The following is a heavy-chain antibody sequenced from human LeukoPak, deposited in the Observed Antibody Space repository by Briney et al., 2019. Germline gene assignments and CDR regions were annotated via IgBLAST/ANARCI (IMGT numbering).Heavy chain of an antibody. Sequence: SETLSLTCTVSGGSISSYYWSWIRQPPGKGLEWIGYIYYSGSTNYNPSLKSRVTISVDTSKNQFSLKLSSVTAADTAAYYCARARSGYTNLPFDYWGQGTLVTVSS. CDR1: GGSISSYY. J-gene: IGHJ4*02. V-gene: IGHV4-59*01. D-gene: IGHD3-3*01. CDR2: IYYSGST. CDR3: ARARSGYTNLPFDY.